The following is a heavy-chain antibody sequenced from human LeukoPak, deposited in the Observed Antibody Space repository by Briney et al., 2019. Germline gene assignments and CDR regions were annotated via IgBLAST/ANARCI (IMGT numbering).Heavy chain of an antibody. Sequence: GGSLRLSCAASGFTFSSYSMNWVRQAPGKGLEWVSAISGSGGSTYYADSVKGRFTISRDNSKNTLYLQMNSLRAEDTTVYYCAKDRSYGPLDYWGQGTLVTVSS. CDR1: GFTFSSYS. CDR2: ISGSGGST. V-gene: IGHV3-23*01. CDR3: AKDRSYGPLDY. J-gene: IGHJ4*02. D-gene: IGHD5-18*01.